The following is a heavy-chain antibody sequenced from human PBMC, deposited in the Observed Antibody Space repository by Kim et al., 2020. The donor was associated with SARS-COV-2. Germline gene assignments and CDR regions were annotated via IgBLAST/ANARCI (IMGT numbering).Heavy chain of an antibody. D-gene: IGHD6-13*01. CDR2: ISYDGSNK. V-gene: IGHV3-30*18. CDR1: GFTFSSYG. Sequence: GGSLRLSCAASGFTFSSYGMHWVRQAPGKGLEWVAVISYDGSNKYYADSVKGRFTISRDNSKNTLYLQMNSLRAEDTAVYYCAKEAAAGPDDPGESAGCGTNYYYGMDVWGQGTTVTVSS. CDR3: AKEAAAGPDDPGESAGCGTNYYYGMDV. J-gene: IGHJ6*02.